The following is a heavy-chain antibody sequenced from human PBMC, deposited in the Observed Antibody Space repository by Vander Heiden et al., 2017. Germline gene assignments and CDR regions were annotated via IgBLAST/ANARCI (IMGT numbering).Heavy chain of an antibody. CDR3: ARSGVGERTPDD. D-gene: IGHD1-26*01. V-gene: IGHV2-70*10. J-gene: IGHJ4*02. CDR1: GFSLSTSGMR. CDR2: IDWDDDK. Sequence: QVTLKESGPALVKPTQTLTLTCTFSGFSLSTSGMRVSWIRQPPGKALEWIARIDWDDDKGDSTALKTRITISKDTSKKKGLLTMTKMEPVYTATYYFARSGVGERTPDDGSQGTMVTVYS.